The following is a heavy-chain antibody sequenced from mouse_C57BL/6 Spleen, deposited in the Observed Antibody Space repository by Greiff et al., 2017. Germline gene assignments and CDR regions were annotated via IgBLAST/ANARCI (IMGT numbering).Heavy chain of an antibody. CDR1: GFTFPSYW. D-gene: IGHD2-4*01. CDR2: IHPNSGST. V-gene: IGHV1-64*01. J-gene: IGHJ3*01. Sequence: VQLQQPGAELVKPGASVTLSCKASGFTFPSYWMHWVKQRPGQGLEWIGMIHPNSGSTNYNEKFKSKATLTVGKSSSTAYMQLSSLTSEDSAVYYCASGRCYDYDGGAYWGQGTLVTVSA. CDR3: ASGRCYDYDGGAY.